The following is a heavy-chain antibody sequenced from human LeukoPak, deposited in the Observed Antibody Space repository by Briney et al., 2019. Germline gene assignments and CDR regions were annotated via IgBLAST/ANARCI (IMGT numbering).Heavy chain of an antibody. CDR1: GGSIGSYS. CDR3: ARLKARHAFDI. CDR2: VYYSGST. J-gene: IGHJ3*02. Sequence: PSETLSLTCTVSGGSIGSYSWNWIRQSPGTGLEWIGYVYYSGSTMYNPSLRSRATISVDTSKNQFSLKLSSVTAADTAVYYCARLKARHAFDIWGQGTMVTVSS. V-gene: IGHV4-59*08.